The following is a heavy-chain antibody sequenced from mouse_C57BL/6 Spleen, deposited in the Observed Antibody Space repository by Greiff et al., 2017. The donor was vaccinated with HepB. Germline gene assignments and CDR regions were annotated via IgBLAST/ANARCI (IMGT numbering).Heavy chain of an antibody. J-gene: IGHJ3*01. CDR2: IYPGDGDT. Sequence: VKLQESGPELVKPGASVKISCKASGYAFSSSWMNWVKQRPGKGLEWIGRIYPGDGDTNYNGKFKGKATLTADKSSSTAYMQLSSLTSEDSAVSFCARQGGGAWFAYWGQGTLVTVSA. CDR1: GYAFSSSW. CDR3: ARQGGGAWFAY. V-gene: IGHV1-82*01.